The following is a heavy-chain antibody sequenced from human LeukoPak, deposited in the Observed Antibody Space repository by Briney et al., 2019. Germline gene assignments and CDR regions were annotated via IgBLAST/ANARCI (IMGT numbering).Heavy chain of an antibody. CDR3: ARERHTFDP. J-gene: IGHJ5*02. CDR2: ITSSSTYI. CDR1: GFAFSSYS. Sequence: PGGSLRLSCAASGFAFSSYSMTWVRQAPGKGLEWVPSITSSSTYIYYADSVKGRFTISRDDAKNSLYLQMNSLRVEDTAVYYCARERHTFDPWGQGTLVTVSS. D-gene: IGHD6-25*01. V-gene: IGHV3-21*01.